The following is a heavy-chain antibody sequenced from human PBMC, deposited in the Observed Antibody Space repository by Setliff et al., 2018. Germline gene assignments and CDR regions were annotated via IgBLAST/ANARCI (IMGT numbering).Heavy chain of an antibody. D-gene: IGHD6-19*01. CDR2: IKQDESEK. CDR3: ATSDWYAAFDH. Sequence: GGSLRLSCAASGFTFSSYWMNWVRQAPGKGLEWVANIKQDESEKHYVGSVKGRFTISRDNARNSVYLQMNSLRAEDAAVYYCATSDWYAAFDHWGQGTLVTVSS. CDR1: GFTFSSYW. J-gene: IGHJ4*02. V-gene: IGHV3-7*01.